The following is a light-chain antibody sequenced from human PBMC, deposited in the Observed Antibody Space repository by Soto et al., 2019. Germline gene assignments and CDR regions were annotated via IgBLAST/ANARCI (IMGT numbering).Light chain of an antibody. V-gene: IGKV3-20*01. J-gene: IGKJ3*01. CDR1: QSVSSNY. CDR2: GAS. Sequence: EFVLTQSPGTLSLSPGERATLSCRAGQSVSSNYLAWYQQKPGQAPRLLIYGASSRATGIPDRLSGSGSGTDFTLTISRLEPEDFAVYYCQQYGGSALFTFGPGTKVDIK. CDR3: QQYGGSALFT.